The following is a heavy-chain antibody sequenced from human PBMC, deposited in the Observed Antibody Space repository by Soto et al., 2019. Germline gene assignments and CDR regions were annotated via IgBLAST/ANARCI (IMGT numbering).Heavy chain of an antibody. CDR1: GFPVSSNY. Sequence: GGSLRLSCAAFGFPVSSNYMSWVRQAPGKGLEWVSVIYSGGDTYYADSVKGRFTISRDNSKNTLYLQMNSLRAEDTAVYYCVSLDYYYYYGMDVWGQGTTVTAP. CDR2: IYSGGDT. V-gene: IGHV3-53*01. J-gene: IGHJ6*02. CDR3: VSLDYYYYYGMDV.